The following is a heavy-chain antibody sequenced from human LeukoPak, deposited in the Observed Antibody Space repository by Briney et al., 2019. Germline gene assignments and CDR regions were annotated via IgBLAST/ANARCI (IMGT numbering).Heavy chain of an antibody. J-gene: IGHJ4*02. Sequence: SVKVSSKASGGTFSSYAISWVRQAPGQGLEWMGRIIPILGIANYAQKFQGRVTITADKSTSTAYMELSSLRSEDTAVYYCARDQGGGGYSYGYYWGQGTLVTVSS. D-gene: IGHD5-18*01. CDR1: GGTFSSYA. V-gene: IGHV1-69*04. CDR3: ARDQGGGGYSYGYY. CDR2: IIPILGIA.